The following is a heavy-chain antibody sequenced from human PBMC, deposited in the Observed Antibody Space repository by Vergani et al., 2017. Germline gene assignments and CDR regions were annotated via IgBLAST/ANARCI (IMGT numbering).Heavy chain of an antibody. CDR1: GFTFSSYS. Sequence: EVQLVESGGGLVKPGGSLRLSCAASGFTFSSYSMNWVRQAPGKGLEWVSSISSSNSYIYYAESVKGRFTISRDNAKNTLYLQMNGLRAEDTAVYYCARAHRITIFGVVIADMDGWGKGTTVTVSS. CDR2: ISSSNSYI. D-gene: IGHD3-3*01. CDR3: ARAHRITIFGVVIADMDG. V-gene: IGHV3-21*01. J-gene: IGHJ6*03.